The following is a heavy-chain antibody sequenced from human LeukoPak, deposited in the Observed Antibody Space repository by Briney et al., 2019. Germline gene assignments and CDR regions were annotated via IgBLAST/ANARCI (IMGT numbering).Heavy chain of an antibody. Sequence: GGSLRLSCSASGNYWMHWVRQAPGKGLVWVSHINSDGSWTSYADSVKGRFTISKDNAKNTVYLQMNNLRAEDTAVYYCVSFYETYWGRGTLVTVSS. CDR3: VSFYETY. CDR2: INSDGSWT. CDR1: GNYW. J-gene: IGHJ4*02. D-gene: IGHD2-2*01. V-gene: IGHV3-74*01.